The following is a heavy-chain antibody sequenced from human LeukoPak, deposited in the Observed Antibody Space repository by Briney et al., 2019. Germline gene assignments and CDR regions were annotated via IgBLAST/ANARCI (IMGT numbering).Heavy chain of an antibody. CDR2: IYSGGST. D-gene: IGHD3-16*01. CDR1: GFTVSSNY. J-gene: IGHJ4*01. V-gene: IGHV3-66*02. Sequence: GGSLRLSCAASGFTVSSNYMSWVSQAPGKGLEWVSVIYSGGSTYYADSVKGRFTISRDNSKNTLYLQMNSLRAEDTAVYYCAREATGGSYDYWGHGALVTVSS. CDR3: AREATGGSYDY.